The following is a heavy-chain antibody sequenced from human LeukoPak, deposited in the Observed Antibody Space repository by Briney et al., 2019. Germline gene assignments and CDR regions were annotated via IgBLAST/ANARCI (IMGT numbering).Heavy chain of an antibody. Sequence: ASVKVSCKASGYTFSRHALNWVRQAPGQGLEWMGWINTNTGNPTYAQGFTGRFVFSLDTSVSTAYLQINSLKAEDTAVYCCARENALDMWGQGTMVTVSS. J-gene: IGHJ3*02. CDR3: ARENALDM. CDR1: GYTFSRHA. CDR2: INTNTGNP. V-gene: IGHV7-4-1*02.